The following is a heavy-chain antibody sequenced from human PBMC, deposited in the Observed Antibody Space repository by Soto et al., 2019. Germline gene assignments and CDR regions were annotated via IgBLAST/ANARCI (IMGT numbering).Heavy chain of an antibody. CDR1: GGSFSGYY. CDR2: INHSGST. V-gene: IGHV4-34*01. Sequence: PSETLSLTCAVYGGSFSGYYWSWIRQPPGKGLEWIGEINHSGSTNYNPSLKSRVTISVDTSKNQFSLKLSSVTAADTAVYYCARPAYGRYSYGPKHFDYWGQGTLVTVSS. J-gene: IGHJ4*02. CDR3: ARPAYGRYSYGPKHFDY. D-gene: IGHD5-18*01.